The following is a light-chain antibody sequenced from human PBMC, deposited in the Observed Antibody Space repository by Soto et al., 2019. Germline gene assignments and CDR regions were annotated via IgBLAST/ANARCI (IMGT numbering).Light chain of an antibody. CDR2: KAS. CDR1: QTISSW. J-gene: IGKJ1*01. CDR3: QHYNSFSRT. Sequence: DIQMTQSPSTLSGSVGDRVTITCLASQTISSWLAWYQQKPGKAPKLLIYKASTLESGVPSRFSGTGSGTAFTLTISRLQPDDFATYFCQHYNSFSRTFGPGTKVDI. V-gene: IGKV1-5*03.